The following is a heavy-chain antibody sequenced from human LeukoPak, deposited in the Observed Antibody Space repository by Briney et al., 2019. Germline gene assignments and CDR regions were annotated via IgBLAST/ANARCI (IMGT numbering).Heavy chain of an antibody. CDR2: IKTKSEGGTT. CDR3: TTEFKELGSFFYFYYMDV. CDR1: GVTFSNAG. J-gene: IGHJ6*03. Sequence: GGSLRLSCTASGVTFSNAGMNWVRQAPGKGLEWVGRIKTKSEGGTTDYAAPAKGRFTISRDDSKNALFLQMDSLKSDDTAMYYCTTEFKELGSFFYFYYMDVWGTGTTVTISS. V-gene: IGHV3-15*01. D-gene: IGHD3-10*01.